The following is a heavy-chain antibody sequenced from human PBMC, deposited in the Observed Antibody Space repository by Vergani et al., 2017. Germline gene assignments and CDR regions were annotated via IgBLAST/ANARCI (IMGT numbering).Heavy chain of an antibody. CDR3: AHRLKGGWFDP. Sequence: QITLKESGPTLVKPTQTLTLTCTFSGFSPSTSGVGVGWIRQPPGKALEWLALIYWNDDKRYSPSLKSRLTITKDTSKNQVVLTMTNMDPVDTATYYCAHRLKGGWFDPWGQGTLVTVSS. CDR2: IYWNDDK. V-gene: IGHV2-5*01. CDR1: GFSPSTSGVG. D-gene: IGHD3-16*01. J-gene: IGHJ5*02.